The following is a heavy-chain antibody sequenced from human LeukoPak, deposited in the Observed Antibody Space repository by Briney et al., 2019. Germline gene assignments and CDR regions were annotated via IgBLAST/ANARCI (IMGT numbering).Heavy chain of an antibody. D-gene: IGHD2-15*01. CDR2: NSSSSSYT. J-gene: IGHJ4*02. V-gene: IGHV3-11*06. CDR1: GFTFSDYY. Sequence: GGSLRLSCAASGFTFSDYYMSWIRQAPGKGLEWVSYNSSSSSYTNYADSVKGRFTISRDNAKNSLYLQMNSLRAEDTALYYCARAKYCSGGSCYSGSDYWGQGTLVTVSS. CDR3: ARAKYCSGGSCYSGSDY.